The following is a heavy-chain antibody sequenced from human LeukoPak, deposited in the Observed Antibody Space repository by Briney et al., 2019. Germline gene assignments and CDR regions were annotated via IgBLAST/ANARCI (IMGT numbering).Heavy chain of an antibody. Sequence: ASVKVSCKASGYTFTSYGISWVRQAPGQGLEWMGWISAYNGNTNYAQKLQGRVTMTTDTSASTAYMELRSLRSVDTAVYYCAAEPRRQPLDYWGQGTLVTVSS. V-gene: IGHV1-18*04. CDR2: ISAYNGNT. J-gene: IGHJ4*02. CDR1: GYTFTSYG. CDR3: AAEPRRQPLDY.